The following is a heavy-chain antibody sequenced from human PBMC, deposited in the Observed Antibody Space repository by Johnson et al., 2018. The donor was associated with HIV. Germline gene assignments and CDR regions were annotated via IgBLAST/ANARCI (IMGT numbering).Heavy chain of an antibody. CDR3: ARDPSATYAFDI. J-gene: IGHJ3*02. V-gene: IGHV3-33*01. CDR1: GFTFSSYG. Sequence: QVQLVESGGGVVQPGGSLRLSCAASGFTFSSYGMHWVRQAPGKGLEWVAVIWYDGRNKYYADSVKGRFTISRDNSKNTLYLQMNSLRAEDTAVYYCARDPSATYAFDIWGQGTMVTVSS. CDR2: IWYDGRNK.